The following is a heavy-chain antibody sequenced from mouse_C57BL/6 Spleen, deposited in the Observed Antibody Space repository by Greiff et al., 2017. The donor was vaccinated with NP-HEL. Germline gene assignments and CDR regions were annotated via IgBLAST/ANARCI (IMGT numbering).Heavy chain of an antibody. V-gene: IGHV1-81*01. CDR2: IYPRSGNT. J-gene: IGHJ2*01. Sequence: QVQLQQSGAELARPGASVKLSCKASGYTFTSYGISWVKQRTGQGLEWIGEIYPRSGNTYYNEKFKGKATLTADKSSSTAYMELRSLTSEDSAVYFCASWGDSNSDYWGQGTTLTVSS. CDR1: GYTFTSYG. D-gene: IGHD2-5*01. CDR3: ASWGDSNSDY.